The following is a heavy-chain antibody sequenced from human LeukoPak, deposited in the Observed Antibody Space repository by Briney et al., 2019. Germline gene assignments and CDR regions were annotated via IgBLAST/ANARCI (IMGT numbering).Heavy chain of an antibody. Sequence: SETLSLTCTVSGGSISSYYWSWIRQPPGKGLEWIGYIYYSGSTNYNPSLKSRVTISVDTSKNQFSLKLSSVTAADTAVYYCARAEVAAAGKASWFDPWGQGTLVTVSS. D-gene: IGHD6-13*01. CDR1: GGSISSYY. CDR2: IYYSGST. V-gene: IGHV4-59*08. J-gene: IGHJ5*02. CDR3: ARAEVAAAGKASWFDP.